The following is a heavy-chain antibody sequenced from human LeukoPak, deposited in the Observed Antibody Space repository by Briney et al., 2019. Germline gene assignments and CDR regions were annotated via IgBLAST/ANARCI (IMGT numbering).Heavy chain of an antibody. Sequence: NPSETLSLTCTVSGGSISSDDFYWSWIRQPLGKGLEWIGYIYHSGSTYYNPSLRSRLTISVDRSKNQFSLRLSSVTAADTAVYYCARDKRGADYVWGNYRSDQLGGHMDVWGTGTTVTVSS. CDR2: IYHSGST. J-gene: IGHJ6*03. CDR1: GGSISSDDFY. D-gene: IGHD3-16*02. V-gene: IGHV4-30-2*01. CDR3: ARDKRGADYVWGNYRSDQLGGHMDV.